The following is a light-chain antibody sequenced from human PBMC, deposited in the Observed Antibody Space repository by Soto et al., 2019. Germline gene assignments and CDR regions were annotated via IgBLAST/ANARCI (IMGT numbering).Light chain of an antibody. Sequence: QSALTQPASVSGSPGQSITISYTGTNSDVGRYNLVSWYQQRPGQAPQVLIYEVTKRPSGVSDRFSGSKSGNTASLTISGLQSEDAGEYFCCSYASSTTYVIFAGGTKVTVL. CDR1: NSDVGRYNL. J-gene: IGLJ2*01. CDR2: EVT. V-gene: IGLV2-23*02. CDR3: CSYASSTTYVI.